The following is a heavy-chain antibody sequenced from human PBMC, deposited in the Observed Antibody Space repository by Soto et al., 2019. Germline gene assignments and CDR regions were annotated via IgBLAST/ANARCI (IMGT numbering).Heavy chain of an antibody. Sequence: GGSLRLSCAASGFTFSSYSMNWVRQAPGKGLEWVSYISSSSSTIYYADSVKGRFTISRDNAKNSLYLQMNSLRDEDTAVYYCARGGDPRYYYYGMDVWGQGTTVTVSS. J-gene: IGHJ6*02. CDR2: ISSSSSTI. CDR1: GFTFSSYS. V-gene: IGHV3-48*02. D-gene: IGHD6-25*01. CDR3: ARGGDPRYYYYGMDV.